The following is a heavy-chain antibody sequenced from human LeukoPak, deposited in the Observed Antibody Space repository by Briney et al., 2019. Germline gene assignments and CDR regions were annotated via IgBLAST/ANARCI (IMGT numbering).Heavy chain of an antibody. J-gene: IGHJ3*02. D-gene: IGHD1-1*01. CDR2: ISSSGSTI. Sequence: GGSLRLSCAASGFTFSDYYMSWIRQAPGKGLEWVSYISSSGSTIYYADSVKGRFTISRDNAKNSLYLQMNSLRAEDTAVYYCARDKVELSVHPFDAFDIWGQGTMVTVSS. CDR1: GFTFSDYY. CDR3: ARDKVELSVHPFDAFDI. V-gene: IGHV3-11*01.